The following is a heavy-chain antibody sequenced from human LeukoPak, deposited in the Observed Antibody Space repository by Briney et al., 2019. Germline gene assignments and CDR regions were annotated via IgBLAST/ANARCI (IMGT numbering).Heavy chain of an antibody. CDR2: IYYSGST. Sequence: SETLSLTCTVSGGSISSSSYYWGWIRQPPGKGLEWIGSIYYSGSTYYNPSLKSRVTISVDTSKNQFSLKLSSVTAADTAVYYCARQADDSWSGYYNWFDPWGQGTLVTVSS. J-gene: IGHJ5*02. CDR1: GGSISSSSYY. CDR3: ARQADDSWSGYYNWFDP. V-gene: IGHV4-39*01. D-gene: IGHD3-3*01.